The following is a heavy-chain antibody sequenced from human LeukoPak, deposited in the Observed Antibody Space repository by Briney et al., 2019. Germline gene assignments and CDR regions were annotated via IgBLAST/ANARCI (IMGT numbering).Heavy chain of an antibody. J-gene: IGHJ3*02. Sequence: PGGSLRLSCAASGFTFDDYAMHWVRQAPGKGLEWVSGISWNSGSIGYADSVKGRFTISRDNAKNSLYLQMNGLRAEDTALYYCAKALGRDYDANAYDAFDIWGQGTMVTVSS. CDR3: AKALGRDYDANAYDAFDI. CDR2: ISWNSGSI. V-gene: IGHV3-9*01. CDR1: GFTFDDYA. D-gene: IGHD4-17*01.